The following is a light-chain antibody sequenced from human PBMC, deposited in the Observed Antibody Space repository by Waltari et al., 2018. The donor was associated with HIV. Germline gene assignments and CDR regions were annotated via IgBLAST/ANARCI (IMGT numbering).Light chain of an antibody. CDR3: CSYASNYILI. V-gene: IGLV2-11*01. CDR2: DVS. CDR1: SYDVGGCDH. Sequence: QSALTQPRPGSGSTGQSVTISCTGSSYDVGGCDHVSWDQPHPGKAPKVIISDVSRRPSGVPDRFSASKSGNTASLTIFGLQAADEADYFCCSYASNYILIFGGGTKLTVL. J-gene: IGLJ2*01.